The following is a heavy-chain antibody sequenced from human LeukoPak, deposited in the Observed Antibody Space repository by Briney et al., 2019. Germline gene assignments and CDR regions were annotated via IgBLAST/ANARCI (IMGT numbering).Heavy chain of an antibody. CDR3: ARDSRAAAGHFDY. V-gene: IGHV4-59*01. CDR1: GGSISSYY. J-gene: IGHJ4*02. D-gene: IGHD6-13*01. CDR2: IYYSGST. Sequence: SEILSLTCTVSGGSISSYYWSWIRQPPGKGLEWIGYIYYSGSTNYNPSLKSRVTISVDTSKNQFSLKLSSVTAADTAVYYCARDSRAAAGHFDYWGQGTLVTVSS.